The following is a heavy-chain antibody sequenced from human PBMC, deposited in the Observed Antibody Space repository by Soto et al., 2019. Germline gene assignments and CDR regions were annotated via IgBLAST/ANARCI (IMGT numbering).Heavy chain of an antibody. CDR1: GFTFSSYG. D-gene: IGHD2-2*01. CDR3: AKPYQPYYLYGVDV. Sequence: GESLKISCAASGFTFSSYGMHWVRQAPGKGLEWVALISYDASDKYYADSMKGRFTISRDNSKNTLYLQMNSLRAEDTAVYYCAKPYQPYYLYGVDVWGRGTTVIAP. CDR2: ISYDASDK. V-gene: IGHV3-30*18. J-gene: IGHJ6*02.